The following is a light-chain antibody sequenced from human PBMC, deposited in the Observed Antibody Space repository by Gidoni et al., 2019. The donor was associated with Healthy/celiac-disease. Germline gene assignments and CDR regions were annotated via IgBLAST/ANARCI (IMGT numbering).Light chain of an antibody. CDR2: AAS. CDR3: QQLNSYPPT. V-gene: IGKV1-9*01. CDR1: QGISSY. J-gene: IGKJ2*01. Sequence: DIQLTQSPSFLSASVGDRVTITCRASQGISSYLAWYQQKPGKAPKLLIYAASTLQSGVPSRCSGSGSGTEFTLTISSLQPEDFATYYCQQLNSYPPTVGQGTKLEIK.